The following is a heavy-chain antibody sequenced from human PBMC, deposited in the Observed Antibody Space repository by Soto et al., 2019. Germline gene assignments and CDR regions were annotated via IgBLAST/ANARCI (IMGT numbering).Heavy chain of an antibody. V-gene: IGHV3-23*01. CDR3: AKDLVAYPDAFDI. J-gene: IGHJ3*02. CDR2: ISGSGGST. D-gene: IGHD2-8*02. Sequence: HPGGSLRLSCAASGFTFSSYAMSWVRQAPGKGLEWVSAISGSGGSTYYADSVKGRFTISRDNSKNTLYLQMNSLRAEDTAVYYCAKDLVAYPDAFDIWGQGTMVTVSS. CDR1: GFTFSSYA.